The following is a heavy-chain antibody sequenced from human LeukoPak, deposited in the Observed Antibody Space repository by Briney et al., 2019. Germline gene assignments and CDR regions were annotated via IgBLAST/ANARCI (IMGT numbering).Heavy chain of an antibody. Sequence: SETLSLTCAVYGGSFSGYYWSWIRQPPGKGLEWIGEINHSGSTNYNPSLKSRVTISVDTSKNQFSLKLSSVTAADTAVYYCARASRPSNSWFDPWGQGTVVTVSS. J-gene: IGHJ5*02. CDR3: ARASRPSNSWFDP. V-gene: IGHV4-34*01. D-gene: IGHD6-6*01. CDR2: INHSGST. CDR1: GGSFSGYY.